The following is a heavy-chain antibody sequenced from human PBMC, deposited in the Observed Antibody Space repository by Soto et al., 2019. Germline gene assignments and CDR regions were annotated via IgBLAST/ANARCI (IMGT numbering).Heavy chain of an antibody. Sequence: PGGSLRLSCAASGFTFSSYTMTWVRQAPAKGLEWVSDISGSGISTYYADSVKGRFTISRDNSKNTLYLQMNSLRVEDTAVYYCAKEASYCPGVTCYDYWGQGTLVTVSS. CDR1: GFTFSSYT. D-gene: IGHD2-15*01. CDR3: AKEASYCPGVTCYDY. J-gene: IGHJ4*02. V-gene: IGHV3-23*01. CDR2: ISGSGIST.